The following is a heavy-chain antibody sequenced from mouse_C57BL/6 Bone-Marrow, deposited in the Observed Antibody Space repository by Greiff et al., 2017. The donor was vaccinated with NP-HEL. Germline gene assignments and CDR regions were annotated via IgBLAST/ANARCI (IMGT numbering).Heavy chain of an antibody. J-gene: IGHJ2*01. CDR2: IYPGDGDT. D-gene: IGHD1-1*01. V-gene: IGHV1-82*01. CDR3: ARADYGSRYYFDY. CDR1: GYAFSSSW. Sequence: QVQLQQSGPELVKPGASVKISCKASGYAFSSSWMNWVKQRPGKGLEWIGRIYPGDGDTNYNGKFKGTATLTADKSSSTAYMQLSSLTSEDSAVYFCARADYGSRYYFDYWGQGTTLTVSS.